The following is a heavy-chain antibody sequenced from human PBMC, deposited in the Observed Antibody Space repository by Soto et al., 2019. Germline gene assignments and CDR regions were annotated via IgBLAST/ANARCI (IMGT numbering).Heavy chain of an antibody. V-gene: IGHV3-30*03. CDR2: ISYDGSNK. CDR1: GFTFSSYG. Sequence: XASLRLSCAASGFTFSSYGMHWVRQAPGKGLEWVAVISYDGSNKYYADSVKGRFTISRDNSKNTLYLQMNSLRAEDTAVYYCATESVTMVRGVIMPPHYWGQGTLVTVSS. J-gene: IGHJ4*02. CDR3: ATESVTMVRGVIMPPHY. D-gene: IGHD3-10*01.